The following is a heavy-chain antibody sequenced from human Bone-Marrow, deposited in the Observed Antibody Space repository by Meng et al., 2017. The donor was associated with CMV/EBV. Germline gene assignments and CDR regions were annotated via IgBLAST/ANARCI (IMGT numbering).Heavy chain of an antibody. Sequence: ASVKVACKASGYTFTGYYMHWVRQAPGQGLEWMGWINPNSGGTNYAQKFQGRVTMTRDTSISTAYKELSRLRSDDTAVYYCARRSRISWTPLDYWGQGTLVTVSS. CDR3: ARRSRISWTPLDY. V-gene: IGHV1-2*02. D-gene: IGHD2/OR15-2a*01. CDR1: GYTFTGYY. J-gene: IGHJ4*02. CDR2: INPNSGGT.